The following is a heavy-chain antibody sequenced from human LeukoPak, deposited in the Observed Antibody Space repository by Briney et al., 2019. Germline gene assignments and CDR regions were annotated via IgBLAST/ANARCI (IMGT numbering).Heavy chain of an antibody. CDR1: GFTFSTYS. CDR2: ISASSSFI. D-gene: IGHD6-13*01. CDR3: ARGYSSSWYDLYYFDY. J-gene: IGHJ4*02. V-gene: IGHV3-21*05. Sequence: GGSLRLSCAASGFTFSTYSMSWVRQAPGKGLEWLSYISASSSFIYYADSVKGRFAISADNAMNSLYLQMNSLRAEDTAVYYCARGYSSSWYDLYYFDYWGQGTLVTVSS.